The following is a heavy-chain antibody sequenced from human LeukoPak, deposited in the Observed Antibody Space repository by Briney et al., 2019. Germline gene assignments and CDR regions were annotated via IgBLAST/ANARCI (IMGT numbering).Heavy chain of an antibody. Sequence: PGGSLRLSCAVSGFTLSNYWMHWVRQAPGKGLAWVSRMNNDGRATTYADSVKGRFTISRDNAKNTLYLQMNSLRAEDTAVYYCAREFEATGFWAFDYWGQGTLATASS. CDR1: GFTLSNYW. CDR3: AREFEATGFWAFDY. D-gene: IGHD3-16*01. V-gene: IGHV3-74*01. CDR2: MNNDGRAT. J-gene: IGHJ4*02.